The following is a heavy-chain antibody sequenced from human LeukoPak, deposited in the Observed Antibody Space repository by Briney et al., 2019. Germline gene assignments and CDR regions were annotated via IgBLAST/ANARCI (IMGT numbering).Heavy chain of an antibody. D-gene: IGHD6-19*01. Sequence: PGGSLRLSCAASGFTFSSYGMHWVRQAPGKGLEWVAFIRYDGSNKYYADSVKGRFTISRDNSKNSLYLQMNSLRAEDTAVYYWARVGHQGYSSGWYEFDFWGQGSLVTVSS. CDR2: IRYDGSNK. V-gene: IGHV3-30*02. J-gene: IGHJ4*02. CDR1: GFTFSSYG. CDR3: ARVGHQGYSSGWYEFDF.